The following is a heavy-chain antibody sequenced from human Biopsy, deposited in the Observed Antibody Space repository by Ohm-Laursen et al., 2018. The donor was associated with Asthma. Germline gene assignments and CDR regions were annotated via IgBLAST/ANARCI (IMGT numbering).Heavy chain of an antibody. CDR1: GVSGGHMHWVRYD. D-gene: IGHD6-13*01. CDR3: VRGSGSWHNGPFHYYYALDV. CDR2: ITSDGAT. V-gene: IGHV4-39*01. Sequence: TLSLTCTLSGVSGGHMHWVRYDPGWGRQPPSMVHGCSACITSDGATYCNPSLKGRVTVSADIFKNQFSLILTSVTGADTALYYCVRGSGSWHNGPFHYYYALDVWGQGTPVTVSS. J-gene: IGHJ6*02.